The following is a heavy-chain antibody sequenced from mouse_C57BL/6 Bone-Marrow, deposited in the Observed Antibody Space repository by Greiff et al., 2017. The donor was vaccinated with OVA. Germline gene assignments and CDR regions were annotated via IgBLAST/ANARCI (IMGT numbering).Heavy chain of an antibody. V-gene: IGHV1-81*01. D-gene: IGHD2-4*01. J-gene: IGHJ3*01. CDR1: GYTFTSYG. CDR2: IYPRSGNT. CDR3: AREGDYGWFAY. Sequence: QVQLQQSGAELARPGASVKLSCKASGYTFTSYGISWVKQRTGQGLEWIGEIYPRSGNTYYNEKFKGKATLTADKSSSTAYMELRSLTSEDSAVYFCAREGDYGWFAYWGQGTLVTVSA.